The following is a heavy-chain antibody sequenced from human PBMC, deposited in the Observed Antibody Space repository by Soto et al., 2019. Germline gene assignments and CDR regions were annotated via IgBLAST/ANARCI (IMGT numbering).Heavy chain of an antibody. J-gene: IGHJ4*02. CDR3: AKGKGSGWYSASDY. D-gene: IGHD6-19*01. Sequence: EVQMLESGGGLVQPGGSLRLSCAASGFTFNSYAMSWVRQAPGKGLEWVSGISGSGGSTYYADSVKGRFTISRDNSKNTLYLQMNSVRPEDTAVSYCAKGKGSGWYSASDYWGQGTLVTVSS. CDR2: ISGSGGST. CDR1: GFTFNSYA. V-gene: IGHV3-23*01.